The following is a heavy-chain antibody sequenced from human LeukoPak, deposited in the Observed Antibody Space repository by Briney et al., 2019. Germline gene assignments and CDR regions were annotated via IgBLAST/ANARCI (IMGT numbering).Heavy chain of an antibody. CDR1: GFTFSSYS. Sequence: GGSLRLSCAASGFTFSSYSMNWVRQAPGKGLEWVSSISSSSSYIYYADSVKGRFTISRDNSKNTLYLQMNSLRAEDTAVYYCAKDTPRDYYDSSGLGAFDIWGQGTMVTVSS. CDR2: ISSSSSYI. V-gene: IGHV3-21*04. D-gene: IGHD3-22*01. J-gene: IGHJ3*02. CDR3: AKDTPRDYYDSSGLGAFDI.